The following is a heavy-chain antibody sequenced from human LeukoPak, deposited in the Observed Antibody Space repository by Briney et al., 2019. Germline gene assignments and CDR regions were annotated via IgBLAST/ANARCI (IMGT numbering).Heavy chain of an antibody. CDR3: ARDSSGWYGYFDY. Sequence: GGSLRLSCAAPGFTFSGYAMHWVRQAPGKGLEWVAVISYDGSNKYYADSVKGRFTISRDNSKNTLYLQMNSLRAEDTAVYYCARDSSGWYGYFDYWGQGTLVTVSS. V-gene: IGHV3-30-3*01. CDR1: GFTFSGYA. CDR2: ISYDGSNK. D-gene: IGHD6-19*01. J-gene: IGHJ4*02.